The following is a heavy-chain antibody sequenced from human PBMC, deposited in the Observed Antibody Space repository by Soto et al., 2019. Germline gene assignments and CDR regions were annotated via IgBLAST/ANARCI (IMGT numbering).Heavy chain of an antibody. CDR1: GGSVSSGSYY. Sequence: SETLSLTCTVSGGSVSSGSYYWSWIRQPPGKGLEWIGYIYYSGSTNYNPSLKSRVTISVDTSKNQFSLKLSSVTAADTAVYYCARDQYYGMDVWGQGTTVTVSS. CDR2: IYYSGST. J-gene: IGHJ6*02. CDR3: ARDQYYGMDV. V-gene: IGHV4-61*01.